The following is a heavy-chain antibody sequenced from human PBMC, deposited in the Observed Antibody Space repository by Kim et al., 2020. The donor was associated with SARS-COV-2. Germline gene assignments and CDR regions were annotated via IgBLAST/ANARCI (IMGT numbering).Heavy chain of an antibody. CDR1: GFTFSSYG. J-gene: IGHJ6*02. CDR2: ISYDGSNK. Sequence: GGSLRLSCAASGFTFSSYGMHWVRQAPGKGLEWVAVISYDGSNKYYADSVKGRFTISRDNSKNTLYLQMNSLRAEDTAVYYCAKGHKAYYYYYGMDVWGQGPTVTISS. CDR3: AKGHKAYYYYYGMDV. V-gene: IGHV3-30*18.